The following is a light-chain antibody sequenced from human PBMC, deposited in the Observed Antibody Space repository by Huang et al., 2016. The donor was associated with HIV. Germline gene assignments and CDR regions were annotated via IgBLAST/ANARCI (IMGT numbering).Light chain of an antibody. CDR3: QQRISWPPSYT. CDR2: ATS. CDR1: QSVSSY. V-gene: IGKV3-11*01. J-gene: IGKJ2*01. Sequence: EIVLTQSPATLSLSPGDRATLSCRASQSVSSYFAWYQQKPGQAPRLLLYATSHRATGVPARFSGSGSGTDFALTISSLEPEDFANYYCQQRISWPPSYTFGQGTKVEI.